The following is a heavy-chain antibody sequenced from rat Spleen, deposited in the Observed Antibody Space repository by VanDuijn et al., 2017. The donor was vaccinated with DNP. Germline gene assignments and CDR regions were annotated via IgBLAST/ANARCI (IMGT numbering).Heavy chain of an antibody. V-gene: IGHV5-19*01. D-gene: IGHD1-1*01. Sequence: EVQLVESGGGLVQPGRSLKLSCAASGFTFSNYGFHWIRQAPTKGLEWVASISPRGISTYYRDSVKGRFTISRDNAKTVVFLEMDSLGSEDTATYYCASLPYYVYWGDYWGQGVMVTVSS. CDR2: ISPRGIST. J-gene: IGHJ2*01. CDR3: ASLPYYVYWGDY. CDR1: GFTFSNYG.